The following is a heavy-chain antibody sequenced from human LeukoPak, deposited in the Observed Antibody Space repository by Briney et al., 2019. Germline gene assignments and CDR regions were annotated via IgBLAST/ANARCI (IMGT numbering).Heavy chain of an antibody. Sequence: SETLSLTCTVSGGSISSYYWSWIRQPPGKGLEWIGYIYYSGSTNYNPSLKSRVTISVDTSKNQFSLKLSSVTAADTAVYYCARNYGDYVGVDYWGQGTLVTVSS. D-gene: IGHD4-17*01. CDR1: GGSISSYY. CDR3: ARNYGDYVGVDY. CDR2: IYYSGST. J-gene: IGHJ4*02. V-gene: IGHV4-59*01.